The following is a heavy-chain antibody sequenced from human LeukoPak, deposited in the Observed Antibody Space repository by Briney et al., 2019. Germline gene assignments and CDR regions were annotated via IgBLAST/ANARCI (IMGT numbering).Heavy chain of an antibody. V-gene: IGHV3-49*04. Sequence: GRSLRLSCTASGFTFGDYAMSWVRQAPGKGLEGVGFIRSKAYGCTTEYAAPVKDRFTISRDDSKSIAYLQRNSLKTEYTAVYYCTREEYQQYSYGMDVWGQGTTVTVSS. CDR1: GFTFGDYA. CDR2: IRSKAYGCTT. J-gene: IGHJ6*02. D-gene: IGHD2-2*01. CDR3: TREEYQQYSYGMDV.